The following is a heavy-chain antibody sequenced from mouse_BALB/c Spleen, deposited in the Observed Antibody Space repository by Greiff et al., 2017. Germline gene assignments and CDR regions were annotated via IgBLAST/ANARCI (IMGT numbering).Heavy chain of an antibody. J-gene: IGHJ3*01. V-gene: IGHV1-54*01. CDR1: GYAFTNYL. Sequence: QVQLQQSGAELVRPGTSVTVSCKASGYAFTNYLIEWVKQRPGQGLEWIGVINPGSGGTNYNEQFKRKATLTADKSSSTAYMQLSSLTYDDSAVYLGARNYYGSSAWLAYWGQGKLVTVSA. D-gene: IGHD1-1*01. CDR2: INPGSGGT. CDR3: ARNYYGSSAWLAY.